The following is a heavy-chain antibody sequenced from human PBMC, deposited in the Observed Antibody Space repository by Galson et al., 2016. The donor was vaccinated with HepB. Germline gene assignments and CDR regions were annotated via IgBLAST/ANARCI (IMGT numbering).Heavy chain of an antibody. CDR1: GGAISRYS. V-gene: IGHV4-4*07. Sequence: SETLSLTCIVSGGAISRYSWAWIRQPAGKGLEWIGRISPTSSTNYNPSLQSRITMSIDTSKNQVTLNLRSVTAADTAVYYCARDRGSYPDFGDDYYMDVWGEGTTVTVSS. CDR2: ISPTSST. CDR3: ARDRGSYPDFGDDYYMDV. D-gene: IGHD3/OR15-3a*01. J-gene: IGHJ6*03.